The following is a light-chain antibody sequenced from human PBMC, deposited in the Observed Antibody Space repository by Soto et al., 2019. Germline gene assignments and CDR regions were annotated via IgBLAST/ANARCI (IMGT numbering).Light chain of an antibody. Sequence: QSALTQPPSASGSPGQSVTISCTGTSSDVGGHNYVSWYQHHPGKAPKLIIYEVSKRPSGVPDRFSGSKSSNTASLTVSGLQAEDEAVYYCSSYAGSNNLVFGAGTKLTVL. CDR1: SSDVGGHNY. V-gene: IGLV2-8*01. CDR2: EVS. J-gene: IGLJ1*01. CDR3: SSYAGSNNLV.